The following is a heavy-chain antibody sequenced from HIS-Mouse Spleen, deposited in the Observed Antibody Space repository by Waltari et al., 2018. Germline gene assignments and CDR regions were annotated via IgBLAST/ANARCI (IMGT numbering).Heavy chain of an antibody. Sequence: EVQLVESGGGLVQPGGSLRLSCAASGFTVRSNYMGWVRQAPGKGLEGVSVIYSGGSTYYADSVKGRITISRDNSKNTLYRQMNSLGAEDTAVYYCARSGAGEGVWGQGTLVTVSS. CDR1: GFTVRSNY. V-gene: IGHV3-66*01. D-gene: IGHD7-27*01. CDR3: ARSGAGEGV. CDR2: IYSGGST. J-gene: IGHJ4*02.